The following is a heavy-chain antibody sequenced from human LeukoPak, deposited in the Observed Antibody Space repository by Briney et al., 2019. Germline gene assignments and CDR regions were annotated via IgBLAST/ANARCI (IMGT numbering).Heavy chain of an antibody. Sequence: PGGSLRLSCAASGFTFSSYAMSWLRQAPGKGLEWVSAISGSGGSTYYADSVKGRFTISRDNSKNPLYLQTNSLRAEDTPVYSCSEDEAPNWFDPWGQGTLVTVSS. CDR2: ISGSGGST. CDR1: GFTFSSYA. CDR3: SEDEAPNWFDP. J-gene: IGHJ5*02. V-gene: IGHV3-23*01.